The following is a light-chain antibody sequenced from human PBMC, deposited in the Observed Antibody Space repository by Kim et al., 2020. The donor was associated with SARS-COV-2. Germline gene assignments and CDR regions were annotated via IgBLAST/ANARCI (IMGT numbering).Light chain of an antibody. CDR3: QQYKSYPLT. CDR2: AAS. V-gene: IGKV1-16*02. CDR1: QVISNN. J-gene: IGKJ4*01. Sequence: AAVGKSVTPPRRASQVISNNLAWLQQKPGQAPRFLIYAASILESGVPSKFSGSGSGTDFTLTISSLQSEDFATYYCQQYKSYPLTFGGGTKVDIK.